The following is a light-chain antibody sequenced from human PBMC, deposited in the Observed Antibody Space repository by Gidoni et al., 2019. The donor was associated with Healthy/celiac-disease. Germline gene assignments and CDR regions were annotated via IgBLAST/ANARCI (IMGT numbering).Light chain of an antibody. V-gene: IGKV1-39*01. CDR1: QSISSY. Sequence: DIKMTQSPSSLSASARDRVTITCRASQSISSYLHWYQQKPGKAPKLLIYAASSLQSGGPSRFIGSGSGTDFTLTISSLQPEDFATYYCQQSYSTPGITFGQGTRLEIK. CDR2: AAS. J-gene: IGKJ5*01. CDR3: QQSYSTPGIT.